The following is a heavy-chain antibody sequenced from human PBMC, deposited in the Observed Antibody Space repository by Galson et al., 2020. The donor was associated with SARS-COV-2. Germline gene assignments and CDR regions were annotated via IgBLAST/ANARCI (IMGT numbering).Heavy chain of an antibody. J-gene: IGHJ4*02. Sequence: LSLTCAASGFTFSSYSMNWVRQAPGKGLEWVSSISSSSSYIYYADSVKGRFTISRDNAKNSLYLQMNSLRAEDTAVYYCARDQDDYVWGSYRYFDYWGQGTLVTVSS. D-gene: IGHD3-16*02. V-gene: IGHV3-21*01. CDR2: ISSSSSYI. CDR1: GFTFSSYS. CDR3: ARDQDDYVWGSYRYFDY.